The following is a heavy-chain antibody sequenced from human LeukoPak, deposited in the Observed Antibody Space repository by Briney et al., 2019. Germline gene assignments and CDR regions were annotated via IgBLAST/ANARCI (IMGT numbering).Heavy chain of an antibody. D-gene: IGHD5-24*01. CDR2: IKRDGSEK. CDR3: ARDIQCLDY. Sequence: GGSLRLSCAASVFTFCSYRMSWVRHAPWKGLEWVDNIKRDGSEKYYVDSVKGRFTISRDNAKNSLYLQMNSLRAEDTAVYYCARDIQCLDYWGQGTLVTVSS. V-gene: IGHV3-7*03. J-gene: IGHJ4*02. CDR1: VFTFCSYR.